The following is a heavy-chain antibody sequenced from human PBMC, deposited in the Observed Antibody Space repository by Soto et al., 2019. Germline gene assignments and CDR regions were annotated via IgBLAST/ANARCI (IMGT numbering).Heavy chain of an antibody. V-gene: IGHV3-23*01. CDR2: ISGSGGST. Sequence: EVQLLESGGGLVQPGGSLRLSCAASGFTFSSYAMSWVRQAPGKGLEWVSAISGSGGSTHYADCVKGRFTISRDNSKNTLYLQMNSLRAEDTAVYYCAKGSRRVPAAIGVDYWGQGTLVTVSS. CDR3: AKGSRRVPAAIGVDY. CDR1: GFTFSSYA. D-gene: IGHD2-2*01. J-gene: IGHJ4*02.